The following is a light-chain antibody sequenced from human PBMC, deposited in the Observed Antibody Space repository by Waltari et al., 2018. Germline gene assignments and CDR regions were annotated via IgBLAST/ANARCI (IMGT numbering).Light chain of an antibody. Sequence: EIVLTQSPATLSLSPGEGATLSCRASQSVSSNLAWYQQKPGQAPRLLIYEASNRATGIPARFNGSGSGTDLTLTISRLEPDDFAVYYCQQRSNWPPYTFGQGTKLEIK. J-gene: IGKJ2*01. V-gene: IGKV3-11*01. CDR1: QSVSSN. CDR2: EAS. CDR3: QQRSNWPPYT.